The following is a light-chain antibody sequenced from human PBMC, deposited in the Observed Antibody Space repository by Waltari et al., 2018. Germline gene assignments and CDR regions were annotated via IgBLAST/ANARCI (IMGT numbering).Light chain of an antibody. V-gene: IGKV1-5*03. CDR3: QQYNSYSLLS. CDR2: KAS. Sequence: DIQMTQSPPTLSASEGDRVSFTGRARQSISKWFAWYQQKPGKAPKLRIYKASTLESGVPSRFSGSGCGTEFTLTIRSLQPEDFATAYCQQYNSYSLLSFGGGTKVEIK. CDR1: QSISKW. J-gene: IGKJ4*01.